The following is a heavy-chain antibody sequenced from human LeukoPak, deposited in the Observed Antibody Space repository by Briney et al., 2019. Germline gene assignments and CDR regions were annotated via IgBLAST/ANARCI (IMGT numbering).Heavy chain of an antibody. CDR3: AIRRQLWFYVY. D-gene: IGHD5-18*01. CDR1: GGTSSSYA. V-gene: IGHV1-69*04. CDR2: IIPILGIA. J-gene: IGHJ4*02. Sequence: SVKVSCKASGGTSSSYAISWVRQAPGQGLEWMGRIIPILGIANYAQKFQGRVTITADKSTSTAYMELSSLRSEDTAVYYCAIRRQLWFYVYWGQGTLVTVSS.